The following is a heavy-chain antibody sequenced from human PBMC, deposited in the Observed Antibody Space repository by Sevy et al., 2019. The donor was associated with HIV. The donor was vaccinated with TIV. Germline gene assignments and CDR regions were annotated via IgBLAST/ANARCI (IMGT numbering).Heavy chain of an antibody. D-gene: IGHD3-16*01. J-gene: IGHJ3*02. Sequence: GGSLRLSCVASGFTFSSYSMNWVRQAPGKGLEWVSSISSSSSYIYYADSVKGRFTISRDNAKNSLYLQMNSLRAEDTAVYYCARDREYDYVWGSSGDAFDIWGQGTMVTVSS. CDR1: GFTFSSYS. CDR3: ARDREYDYVWGSSGDAFDI. V-gene: IGHV3-21*01. CDR2: ISSSSSYI.